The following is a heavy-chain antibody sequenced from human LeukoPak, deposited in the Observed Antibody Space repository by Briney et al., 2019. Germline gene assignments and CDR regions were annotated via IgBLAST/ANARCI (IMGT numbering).Heavy chain of an antibody. Sequence: EASVKVSCKASGGTFSSYAISWVRQAPGQGLEWMGGIIPIFGTANYAQKFQGRVTITTDESTSTAYMELSSLRSEDTAVYYCARGRYSNWGYFDYWGQGTLVTVSS. V-gene: IGHV1-69*05. CDR1: GGTFSSYA. D-gene: IGHD3-9*01. J-gene: IGHJ4*02. CDR3: ARGRYSNWGYFDY. CDR2: IIPIFGTA.